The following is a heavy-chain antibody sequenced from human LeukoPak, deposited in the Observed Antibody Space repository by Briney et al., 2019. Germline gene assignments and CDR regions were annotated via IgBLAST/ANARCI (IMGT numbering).Heavy chain of an antibody. CDR2: ISFDGVKT. Sequence: PGRSLRLSRAASGFTFSSYGMHWVRQAPGKGLEWVALISFDGVKTDDADSVKGRFTISRYSSQNTLYLQMNSLRAEDTAVYYCAKDRGSSSAAYGMDVWGQGTTVTVSS. J-gene: IGHJ6*02. CDR3: AKDRGSSSAAYGMDV. V-gene: IGHV3-30*18. CDR1: GFTFSSYG. D-gene: IGHD6-13*01.